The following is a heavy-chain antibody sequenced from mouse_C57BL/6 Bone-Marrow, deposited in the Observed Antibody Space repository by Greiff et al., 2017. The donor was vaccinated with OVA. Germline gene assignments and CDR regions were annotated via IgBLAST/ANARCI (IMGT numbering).Heavy chain of an antibody. CDR2: IDPEDGDT. CDR3: TTVYGSSYYAMDY. D-gene: IGHD1-1*01. Sequence: VQLKESGAELVRPGASVKLSCTASGFNIKDYYMHWVKQMPEQGLEWIGRIDPEDGDTEYAPKFQGKATMTADTSSNTAYLQLSSLTSEDTAVYYCTTVYGSSYYAMDYWGQGTSVTVSS. J-gene: IGHJ4*01. CDR1: GFNIKDYY. V-gene: IGHV14-1*01.